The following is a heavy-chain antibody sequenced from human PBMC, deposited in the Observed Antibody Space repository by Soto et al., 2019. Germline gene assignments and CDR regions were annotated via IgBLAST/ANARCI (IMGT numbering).Heavy chain of an antibody. CDR2: INPSGTT. Sequence: GASVKVSCTASGYTLTSYYMHWVRQAPGQGLEWMGIINPSGTTSYNPSLKSRVTMSRDTSKNLFSLELNSVTAADTAVYYCARGRYSYGHFDFWGRGTLVTVSS. J-gene: IGHJ4*02. CDR1: GYTLTSYY. D-gene: IGHD5-18*01. CDR3: ARGRYSYGHFDF. V-gene: IGHV1-46*01.